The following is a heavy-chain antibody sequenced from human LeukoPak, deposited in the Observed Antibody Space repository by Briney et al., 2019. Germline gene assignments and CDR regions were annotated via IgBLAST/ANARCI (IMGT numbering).Heavy chain of an antibody. CDR3: ARGSGWRSGSDY. Sequence: ASVKVSCKASGYTFTGYYMHWVRQAPGQGLEWMGWINLNSGGTNYAQKFQGRVTTTRDTSISTAYMELSRLRSDDTAVYYCARGSGWRSGSDYWGQGTLVTVSS. V-gene: IGHV1-2*02. CDR1: GYTFTGYY. CDR2: INLNSGGT. J-gene: IGHJ4*02. D-gene: IGHD6-19*01.